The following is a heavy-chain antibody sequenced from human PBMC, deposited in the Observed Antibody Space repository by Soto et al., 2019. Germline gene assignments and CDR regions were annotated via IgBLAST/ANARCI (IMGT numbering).Heavy chain of an antibody. D-gene: IGHD5-12*01. CDR1: GGTFSSYA. Sequence: QVQLVQSGAEVKKPGSSVKVSCKASGGTFSSYAISWVRQAPGQGLEWMGGIIPIFGTANYAQKFQGRVTITADESTSTAYMELSSLRAEDTAVYYFARDQVGRDGYNLYNWFDPWGQGTLVTVSS. J-gene: IGHJ5*02. V-gene: IGHV1-69*01. CDR2: IIPIFGTA. CDR3: ARDQVGRDGYNLYNWFDP.